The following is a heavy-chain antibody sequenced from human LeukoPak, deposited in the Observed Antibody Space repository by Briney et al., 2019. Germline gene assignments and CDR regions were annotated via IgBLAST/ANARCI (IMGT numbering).Heavy chain of an antibody. CDR2: ISGSGGST. Sequence: GGSLRLSCAASGFTFSSYAMSWVRQAPGKGLEWVSAISGSGGSTYYADSVKGRFTISRDNSKNTLYLQMNSLRAEDTAVYYCAKAARLRGVTYYYYMDVWGKGTTVTISS. CDR3: AKAARLRGVTYYYYMDV. D-gene: IGHD3-10*01. V-gene: IGHV3-23*01. CDR1: GFTFSSYA. J-gene: IGHJ6*03.